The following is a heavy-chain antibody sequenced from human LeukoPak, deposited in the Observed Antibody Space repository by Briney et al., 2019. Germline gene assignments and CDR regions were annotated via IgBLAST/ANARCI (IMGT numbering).Heavy chain of an antibody. D-gene: IGHD3-22*01. J-gene: IGHJ4*02. V-gene: IGHV3-7*01. Sequence: GGSLRLSCAASGFTFSSYWMTWVRQAPGKGLEWVANIKQDGSAKYYVDSLRGRFSISRDNVKNSLFLQMNSLSDDDTAVHYCARCPYDSTGYYSVPSHLDYWGQGTLVTVSS. CDR3: ARCPYDSTGYYSVPSHLDY. CDR2: IKQDGSAK. CDR1: GFTFSSYW.